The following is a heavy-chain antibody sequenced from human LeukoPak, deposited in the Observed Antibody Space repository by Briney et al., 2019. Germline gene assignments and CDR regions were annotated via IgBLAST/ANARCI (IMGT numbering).Heavy chain of an antibody. D-gene: IGHD3-3*01. CDR2: ISGSGGST. J-gene: IGHJ4*02. CDR1: GFTFSSYA. CDR3: AKAHEYYDFWSGYYLLYFDY. Sequence: QPGGSLRLSYAASGFTFSSYAMSWVRQAPGKGLEWVSAISGSGGSTYYADSVKGRFTISRDNSKNTLYLQMNSLRAEDTAVYYCAKAHEYYDFWSGYYLLYFDYWGQGTLVTVSS. V-gene: IGHV3-23*01.